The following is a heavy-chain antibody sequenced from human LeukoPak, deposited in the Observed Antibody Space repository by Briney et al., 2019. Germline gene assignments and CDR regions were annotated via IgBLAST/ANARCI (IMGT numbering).Heavy chain of an antibody. J-gene: IGHJ5*02. CDR1: GYSFTSYW. CDR3: ARLMGYCGSTRCYGAEYNWFDP. V-gene: IGHV5-51*01. D-gene: IGHD2-2*01. Sequence: GESLQISCQGSGYSFTSYWIGWVRQMPGKGLEWMGIIYPGDSDTRYSPSFQGQVTISADKSISTAYLQWRSLKASDTAMYYCARLMGYCGSTRCYGAEYNWFDPWGQGTLVTVSS. CDR2: IYPGDSDT.